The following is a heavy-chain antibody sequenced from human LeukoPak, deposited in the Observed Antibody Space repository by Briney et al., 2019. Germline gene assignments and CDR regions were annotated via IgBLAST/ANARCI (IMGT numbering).Heavy chain of an antibody. CDR1: GGSFSDYY. D-gene: IGHD2-8*01. Sequence: SETLSLTCAVYGGSFSDYYWTWIRQSPGKGLEWIGEIIRSGRTNYSPSLKSRVAISVDTSENKFSLNLSNVTAADTAVYYCARGILVMVYAAFDSWGRGTPVTVSS. CDR3: ARGILVMVYAAFDS. V-gene: IGHV4-34*01. CDR2: IIRSGRT. J-gene: IGHJ4*02.